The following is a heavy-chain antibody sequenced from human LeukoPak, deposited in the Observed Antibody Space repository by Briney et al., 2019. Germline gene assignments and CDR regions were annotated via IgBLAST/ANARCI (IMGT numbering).Heavy chain of an antibody. CDR1: GYTFSTYY. CDR2: IYGGGNS. V-gene: IGHV3-66*02. CDR3: ARELTVGATIDY. J-gene: IGHJ4*02. D-gene: IGHD1-26*01. Sequence: PGGSLRLSCAASGYTFSTYYMSWVRQAPGKGLEWVSGIYGGGNSYYADSVTGRFTISRDNSRHTLYLQMNSLRGEDTAVYYCARELTVGATIDYWGQGTLVTVSS.